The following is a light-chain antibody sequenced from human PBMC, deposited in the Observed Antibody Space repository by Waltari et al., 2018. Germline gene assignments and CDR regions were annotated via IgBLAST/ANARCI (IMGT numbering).Light chain of an antibody. CDR2: TNN. CDR3: AVWDDSLNGVV. CDR1: SPNIGSNT. V-gene: IGLV1-44*01. Sequence: QSVLTQPPSASATPGQRVTIPCSGSSPNIGSNTATWYHQLPGTAPKLLIYTNNQRPSGVPDRFSGSKSGTSASLAISGLQSEDEADYYCAVWDDSLNGVVFGGGTKLTVL. J-gene: IGLJ2*01.